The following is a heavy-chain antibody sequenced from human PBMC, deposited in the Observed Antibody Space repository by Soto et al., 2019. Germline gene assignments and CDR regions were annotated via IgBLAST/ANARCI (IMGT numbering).Heavy chain of an antibody. J-gene: IGHJ5*02. Sequence: PSETLSLTCTVSGGSISSYYWSWIRQPPGKGLEWIGYIYYSGSTNYNPSLKSRVTISVDTSKNQSSLKLSSVTAADTAVYYCARAGEDIVVVPAANNWFDPWGQGTLVTVSS. CDR1: GGSISSYY. CDR2: IYYSGST. CDR3: ARAGEDIVVVPAANNWFDP. V-gene: IGHV4-59*01. D-gene: IGHD2-2*01.